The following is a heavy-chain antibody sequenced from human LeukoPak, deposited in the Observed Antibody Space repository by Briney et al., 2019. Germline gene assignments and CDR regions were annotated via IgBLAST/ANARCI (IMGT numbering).Heavy chain of an antibody. CDR1: GGSISSYY. CDR2: IYTSGST. CDR3: ARALRFLEWFPHDAFDI. J-gene: IGHJ3*02. D-gene: IGHD3-3*01. V-gene: IGHV4-4*07. Sequence: PSETLSLTCTVSGGSISSYYWSWIRQPAGKGPEWIGRIYTSGSTNYNPSLKSRVTISVDKSKNQFSLKLSSVTAADTAVYYCARALRFLEWFPHDAFDIWGQGTMVTVSS.